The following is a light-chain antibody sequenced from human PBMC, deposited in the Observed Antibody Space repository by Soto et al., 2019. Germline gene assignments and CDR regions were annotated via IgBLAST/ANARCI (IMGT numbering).Light chain of an antibody. V-gene: IGLV2-23*01. Sequence: QSVLTQPASVSGSPGQSITLSCTGTSSDVGSYNLVSWYQQHPGKAPKLMIYEGSKRPSGVSNRFSGPKSGNTASLTISGLQAEDEADYYCCSYAGSSTYVFGTGTKVTVL. CDR2: EGS. J-gene: IGLJ1*01. CDR1: SSDVGSYNL. CDR3: CSYAGSSTYV.